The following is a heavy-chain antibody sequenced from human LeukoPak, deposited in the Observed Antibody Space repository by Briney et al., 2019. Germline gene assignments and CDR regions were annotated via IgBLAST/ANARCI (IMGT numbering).Heavy chain of an antibody. J-gene: IGHJ4*02. CDR1: GYPFSNHG. CDR2: VSCYNGDT. D-gene: IGHD6-19*01. Sequence: ASVKVSCKASGYPFSNHGITWVRQAPGQGLEWMGWVSCYNGDTHYAQKFQGRVTMTTDKPTSTAYMELKSLWSDDTAVYYCVRDRTNSGGWHPFFDYWGQGTLVAVSS. CDR3: VRDRTNSGGWHPFFDY. V-gene: IGHV1-18*01.